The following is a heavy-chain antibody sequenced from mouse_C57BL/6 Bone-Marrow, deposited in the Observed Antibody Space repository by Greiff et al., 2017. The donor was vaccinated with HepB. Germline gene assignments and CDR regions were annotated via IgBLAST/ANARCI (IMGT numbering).Heavy chain of an antibody. J-gene: IGHJ1*03. V-gene: IGHV1-55*01. Sequence: VQLQQPGAELVKPGASVKMSCKASGYTFTSYWITWVKQRPGQGLEWIGDIYPGSGSTNYNEKFKSKATLTVDTSSRTAYMQLSRLTSEDSAVSYCARATVVATRYFDVWGTGTTVTVSS. D-gene: IGHD1-1*01. CDR3: ARATVVATRYFDV. CDR1: GYTFTSYW. CDR2: IYPGSGST.